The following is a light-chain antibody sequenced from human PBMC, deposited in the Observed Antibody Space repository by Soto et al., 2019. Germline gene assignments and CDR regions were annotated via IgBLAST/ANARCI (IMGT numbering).Light chain of an antibody. Sequence: EIVLTQSPGTLSLSPGERATLSCRASQSVVSKFFAWYQQKPGQAPRLLIYATSSRATGIPDRFSGSGSGTDFTLTISRLAPEDFAVYYCQQYGSPPMYAFGQGTELEIK. V-gene: IGKV3-20*01. CDR2: ATS. J-gene: IGKJ2*01. CDR1: QSVVSKF. CDR3: QQYGSPPMYA.